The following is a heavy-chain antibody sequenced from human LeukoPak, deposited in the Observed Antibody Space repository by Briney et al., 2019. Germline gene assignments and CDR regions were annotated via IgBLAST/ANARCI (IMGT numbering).Heavy chain of an antibody. D-gene: IGHD6-19*01. CDR3: ARAVSGWQAIDY. V-gene: IGHV3-74*01. CDR2: INSDGSNT. Sequence: GGSLRLSCAASGLTFSSSWMYWVRQAPGKGLVWVSDINSDGSNTRYADSVRGRFTISRDNAKEMVHLQMNSLRAEDTAVYYCARAVSGWQAIDYWGQGTLVTVSS. J-gene: IGHJ4*02. CDR1: GLTFSSSW.